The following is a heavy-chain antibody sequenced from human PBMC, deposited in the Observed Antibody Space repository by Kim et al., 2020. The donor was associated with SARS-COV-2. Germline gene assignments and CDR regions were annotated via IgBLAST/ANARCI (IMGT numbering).Heavy chain of an antibody. Sequence: SETLSLTCAVYGGSFSGYYWSWIRQPPGKGLEWIGEINHSGSTNYNPSLKSRVTISVDTSKNQFSLNLSSVTAADTAVYYCARGSLDSSGYYYYYGMDVWGQGTTVTVSS. CDR3: ARGSLDSSGYYYYYGMDV. D-gene: IGHD3-22*01. CDR2: INHSGST. CDR1: GGSFSGYY. V-gene: IGHV4-34*01. J-gene: IGHJ6*02.